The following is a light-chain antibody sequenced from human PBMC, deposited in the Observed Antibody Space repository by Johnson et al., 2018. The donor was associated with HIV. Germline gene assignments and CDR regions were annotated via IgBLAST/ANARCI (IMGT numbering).Light chain of an antibody. CDR1: SSNIGNAY. CDR2: END. Sequence: QSVLTQPPSVSAAPGQKVTISCSGRSSNIGNAYVSWYQQLPGTAPKLLIYENDKRPSGIPDRFSGSKSGTSATLGITGLQTGDEADYYCGTWDSSLSQGVFGTGTKVTVL. J-gene: IGLJ1*01. V-gene: IGLV1-51*02. CDR3: GTWDSSLSQGV.